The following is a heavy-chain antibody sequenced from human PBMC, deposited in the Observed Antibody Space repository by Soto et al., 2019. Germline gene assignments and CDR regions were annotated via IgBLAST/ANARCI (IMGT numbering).Heavy chain of an antibody. Sequence: QVQLQQWGAGLLKPSETLSLTCAVYGGSFSGYYWSWIRQPPGKGLEWIGEINHSGSTNYNPSLKSRVTISVDTSKNQFSLKLSSVTAADTAVYYCARGRVVPAAIRWFDPWGQGTLVTVSS. V-gene: IGHV4-34*01. CDR3: ARGRVVPAAIRWFDP. D-gene: IGHD2-2*01. CDR1: GGSFSGYY. CDR2: INHSGST. J-gene: IGHJ5*02.